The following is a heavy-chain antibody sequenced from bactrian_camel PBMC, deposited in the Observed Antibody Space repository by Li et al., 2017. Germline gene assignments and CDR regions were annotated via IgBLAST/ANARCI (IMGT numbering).Heavy chain of an antibody. D-gene: IGHD4*01. Sequence: HVQLVESGGGSVQAGGSLRLSCAVSGIFASSLCMGWFRQAPDKKREGVAGIESDGSKSYADSVKGRFTISQDSTKNILYLQMHSLKPEDTAMYYCAADLDLRRLCLLNRNYEGFWDYWGQGTQVTVS. J-gene: IGHJ4*01. CDR1: GIFASSLC. V-gene: IGHV3S53*01. CDR3: AADLDLRRLCLLNRNYEGFWDY. CDR2: IESDGSK.